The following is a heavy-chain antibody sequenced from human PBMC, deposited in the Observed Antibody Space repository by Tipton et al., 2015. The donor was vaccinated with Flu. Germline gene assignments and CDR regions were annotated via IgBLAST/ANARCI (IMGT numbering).Heavy chain of an antibody. V-gene: IGHV4-61*01. Sequence: VKPSETLSLTCTVSGGSVSSGTYYWNWIRQPPGKGLEWIGYIFSGGATNYNPSLKSRVAISTDTSKNQFSLKLNSVTAADTAVYYCARDLEKSLIRGFDFWGQGILVTVSS. J-gene: IGHJ4*02. D-gene: IGHD3-16*01. CDR1: GGSVSSGTYY. CDR2: IFSGGAT. CDR3: ARDLEKSLIRGFDF.